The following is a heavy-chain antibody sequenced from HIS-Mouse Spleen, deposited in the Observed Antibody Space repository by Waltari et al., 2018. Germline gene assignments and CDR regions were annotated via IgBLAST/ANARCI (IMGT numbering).Heavy chain of an antibody. CDR2: IYYSGST. CDR1: GRSLSSCY. V-gene: IGHV4-59*01. CDR3: ARKRGGSWRFDY. D-gene: IGHD2-15*01. J-gene: IGHJ4*02. Sequence: QVQLQESGPGLVKPSETLSLTCTVPGRSLSSCYWSWIRQPPGKGLEWIGYIYYSGSTNYNPSLKSRVTISVDTSKNQFSLKLSSVTAADTAVYYCARKRGGSWRFDYWGQGTLVTVSS.